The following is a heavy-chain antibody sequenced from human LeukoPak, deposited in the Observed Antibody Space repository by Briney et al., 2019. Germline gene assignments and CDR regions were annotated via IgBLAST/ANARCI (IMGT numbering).Heavy chain of an antibody. J-gene: IGHJ3*02. CDR3: ARQSGIDYGSGPGHIEVSAFDI. V-gene: IGHV5-51*01. CDR2: IYPGDSDT. D-gene: IGHD3-10*01. Sequence: GESLKISCKGSGYSFTSYWIGWVRQMPGKGLEWMGIIYPGDSDTRYSPSFQGQVTISADKSISTAYLQWSSLKASDTAMYYCARQSGIDYGSGPGHIEVSAFDIWGRGTMVTVSS. CDR1: GYSFTSYW.